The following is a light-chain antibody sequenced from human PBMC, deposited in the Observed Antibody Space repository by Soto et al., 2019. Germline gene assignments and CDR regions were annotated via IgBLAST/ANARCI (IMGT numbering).Light chain of an antibody. J-gene: IGKJ5*01. V-gene: IGKV1-5*01. CDR3: QQYNNWPPIT. CDR1: QRISTW. CDR2: DAS. Sequence: DIQMTQSPSTLSASVGDGVTITCRASQRISTWLAWYQQKPGKAPKLLISDASSLETGVPSRFSGSGSGTDFTLTISSLQSEDFAVYYCQQYNNWPPITFGQGTRLEI.